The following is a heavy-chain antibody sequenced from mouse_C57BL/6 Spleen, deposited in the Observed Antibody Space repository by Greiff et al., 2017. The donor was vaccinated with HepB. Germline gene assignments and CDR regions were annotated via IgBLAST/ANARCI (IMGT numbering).Heavy chain of an antibody. Sequence: DVQLQESGPELVKPGASVKISCKASGYSFTGYYMNWVKQSPEKSLEWIGEINPSTGGTTYNQKFKAKATLTVDKSSSTAYMQLKSLTSEDSAVYYCARSGGVTTSFAYWGQGTLVTVSA. D-gene: IGHD2-2*01. CDR1: GYSFTGYY. CDR3: ARSGGVTTSFAY. J-gene: IGHJ3*01. V-gene: IGHV1-42*01. CDR2: INPSTGGT.